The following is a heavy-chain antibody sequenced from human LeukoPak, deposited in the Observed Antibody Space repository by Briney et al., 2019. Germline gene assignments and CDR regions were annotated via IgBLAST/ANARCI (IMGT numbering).Heavy chain of an antibody. CDR2: IYTSGST. D-gene: IGHD3-10*01. Sequence: PSETLSLTCTFSGGSISSYYWSWIRQPAGKGLEWIGRIYTSGSTNYNPSLKSRVTMSVDTSKNQFSLKLSSVTAAETAVYYCATYGSGSYTYYGMDVWGQGTTVTVSS. J-gene: IGHJ6*02. V-gene: IGHV4-4*07. CDR1: GGSISSYY. CDR3: ATYGSGSYTYYGMDV.